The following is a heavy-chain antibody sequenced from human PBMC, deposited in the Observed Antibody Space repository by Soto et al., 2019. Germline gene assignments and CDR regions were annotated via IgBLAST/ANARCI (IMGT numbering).Heavy chain of an antibody. CDR3: ARGRKVYAIGVGIYYYYYMDV. V-gene: IGHV1-8*02. CDR2: MSPDSGNT. Sequence: ASVKVSCKASGYTFTSYLMHWVRQAPGQRLEWMGWMSPDSGNTGYAQKFQGRVTMTRNTSISTAYMELSSLRSEGTAVYYCARGRKVYAIGVGIYYYYYMDVWGKGTTVTVSS. J-gene: IGHJ6*03. CDR1: GYTFTSYL. D-gene: IGHD2-8*01.